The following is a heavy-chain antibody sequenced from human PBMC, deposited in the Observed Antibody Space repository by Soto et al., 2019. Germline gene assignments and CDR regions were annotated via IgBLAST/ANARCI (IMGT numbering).Heavy chain of an antibody. J-gene: IGHJ4*02. CDR1: GYTFTSYW. CDR3: ARDTGLGRIPFDY. CDR2: IDPSNSFT. Sequence: GESLQISCQVFGYTFTSYWITWVRQMPVKGLEWMGRIDPSNSFTDYNPSFEGHVILSLDLSVSTAYLHWSGLKASDTAVYYCARDTGLGRIPFDYWGRGTRVTVCS. V-gene: IGHV5-10-1*01.